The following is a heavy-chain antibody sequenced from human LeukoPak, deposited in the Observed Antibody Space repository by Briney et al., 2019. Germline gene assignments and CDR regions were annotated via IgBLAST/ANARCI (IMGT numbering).Heavy chain of an antibody. J-gene: IGHJ6*03. CDR2: IYPGDSDT. CDR1: GYSFTSYW. Sequence: GESLKISRKGSGYSFTSYWIGWVRQMPGKGLEWMGIIYPGDSDTRYSPSFQGQVTISADKSISTAYLQWSSLKASDTAMYYCARQRKQWLVEGYYYYMDVWGKGTTVTISS. V-gene: IGHV5-51*01. CDR3: ARQRKQWLVEGYYYYMDV. D-gene: IGHD6-19*01.